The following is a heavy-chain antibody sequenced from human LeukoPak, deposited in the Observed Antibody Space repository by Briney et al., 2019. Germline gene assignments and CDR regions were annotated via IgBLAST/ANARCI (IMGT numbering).Heavy chain of an antibody. J-gene: IGHJ4*02. V-gene: IGHV4-39*06. CDR2: IYHSGTT. Sequence: PSETLSLTCTVSGGSISGSSYYWAWIRQPPGKGLEWIGNIYHSGTTYYTPSLKSRVTISVDTSKSQFALKLSSVTAADTAVYYCAKSYFDYSTYYSYYFNLWGQGALVTVSS. CDR3: AKSYFDYSTYYSYYFNL. D-gene: IGHD4-11*01. CDR1: GGSISGSSYY.